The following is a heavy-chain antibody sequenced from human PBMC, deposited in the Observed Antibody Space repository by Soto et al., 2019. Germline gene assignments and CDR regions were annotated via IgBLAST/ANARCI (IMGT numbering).Heavy chain of an antibody. CDR2: ISGSGGST. Sequence: GGSLRLSCGPSGFTFSSYAMNWVRQAPGKGLEWVSAISGSGGSTYYADSVKGRFTISRDSSKNTLYLQMNSLGAEDTAVYYCAKGNSWSPALVLDIWGQGTMVTVSS. J-gene: IGHJ3*02. V-gene: IGHV3-23*01. CDR3: AKGNSWSPALVLDI. CDR1: GFTFSSYA. D-gene: IGHD1-7*01.